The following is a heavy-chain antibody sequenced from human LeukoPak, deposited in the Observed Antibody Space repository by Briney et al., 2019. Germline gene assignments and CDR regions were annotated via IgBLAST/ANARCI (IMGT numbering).Heavy chain of an antibody. Sequence: GASVKVSCKASAYTLSGYYMHWVRQAPGQGLEWMGWISPKSGVTNYAQKFQGRVTMTWDTSINTTFMELSRLRSDDTAVYYCARRIAVAGSPVYYFDYWGQGTLVTVSS. V-gene: IGHV1-2*02. CDR2: ISPKSGVT. J-gene: IGHJ4*02. D-gene: IGHD6-19*01. CDR3: ARRIAVAGSPVYYFDY. CDR1: AYTLSGYY.